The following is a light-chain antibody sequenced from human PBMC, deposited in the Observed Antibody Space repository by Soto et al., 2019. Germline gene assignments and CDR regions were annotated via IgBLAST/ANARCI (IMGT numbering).Light chain of an antibody. J-gene: IGLJ3*02. CDR2: DDT. CDR1: YFGSEG. V-gene: IGLV3-21*02. CDR3: QIWETESPFSWV. Sequence: SYELTQPPSVSVAPGQTATITCEKDYFGSEGVHWYQQKPGQAPVLVVSDDTDRPSGIPDRFSGSYSDNTATLTISRVEAGDEADYYCQIWETESPFSWVFGGGTKVTVL.